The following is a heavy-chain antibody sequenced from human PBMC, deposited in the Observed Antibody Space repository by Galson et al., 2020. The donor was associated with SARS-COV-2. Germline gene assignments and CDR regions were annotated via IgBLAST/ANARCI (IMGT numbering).Heavy chain of an antibody. V-gene: IGHV3-7*04. CDR2: IKQDGSET. Sequence: GGSLRLSCVASGFSFSSDWMSWVRQAPGKGLEWVASIKQDGSETYYMDSVKGRAIISRDNAKKSLFLEMHSLRVEDAAVYRCARVVHYDYWSGYNGPYGMDVWGQGTTVTVSS. CDR3: ARVVHYDYWSGYNGPYGMDV. D-gene: IGHD3-3*01. J-gene: IGHJ6*02. CDR1: GFSFSSDW.